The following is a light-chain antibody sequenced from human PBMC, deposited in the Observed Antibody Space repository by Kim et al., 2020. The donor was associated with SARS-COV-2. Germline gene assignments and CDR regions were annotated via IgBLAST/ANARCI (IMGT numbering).Light chain of an antibody. CDR1: SLRSYY. CDR2: SKN. J-gene: IGLJ3*02. CDR3: NSRDSSGNHLDWV. V-gene: IGLV3-19*01. Sequence: SYELTQDPAVSVALGQTVRITCQGDSLRSYYASWYQQKPGQAPVLVIYSKNNRPSGIPDRFSGSSSGNTASLTITGAQAEDEADYYCNSRDSSGNHLDWV.